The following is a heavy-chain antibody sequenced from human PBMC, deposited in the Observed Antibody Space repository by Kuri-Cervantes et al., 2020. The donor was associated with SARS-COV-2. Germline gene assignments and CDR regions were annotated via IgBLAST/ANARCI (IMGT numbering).Heavy chain of an antibody. CDR1: GYTFTSYG. CDR2: ISAYNGNT. D-gene: IGHD6-19*01. J-gene: IGHJ6*02. V-gene: IGHV1-18*01. Sequence: ASVKVSCKASGYTFTSYGISWVRQASGQGLEWMGWISAYNGNTNYAQKLQGRVTMTTDTSTSTAYMELRSLRSEDTAVYYCARAGVAGYSSGWNPYYYYGMDVWGQGTTVTVSS. CDR3: ARAGVAGYSSGWNPYYYYGMDV.